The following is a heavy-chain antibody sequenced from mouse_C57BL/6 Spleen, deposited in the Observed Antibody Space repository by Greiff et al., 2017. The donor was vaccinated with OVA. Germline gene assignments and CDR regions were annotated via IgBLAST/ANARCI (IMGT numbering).Heavy chain of an antibody. CDR3: TRSLYGNYVYFDV. J-gene: IGHJ1*03. V-gene: IGHV1-15*01. Sequence: QLQLKQSGAELVRPGASVTLSCKASGYTFTDYEMHWVKQTPVHGLEWIGAIDPETGGTAYNQKFKGKAILTADKSSSTAYMELRSLTSEDSAVYYCTRSLYGNYVYFDVWGTGTTVTVSS. D-gene: IGHD2-1*01. CDR2: IDPETGGT. CDR1: GYTFTDYE.